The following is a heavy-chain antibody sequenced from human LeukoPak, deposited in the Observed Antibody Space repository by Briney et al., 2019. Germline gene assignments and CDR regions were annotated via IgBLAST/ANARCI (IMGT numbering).Heavy chain of an antibody. D-gene: IGHD3-16*01. V-gene: IGHV3-7*03. CDR3: ARDGFGTGSN. CDR1: GFTFGNSW. CDR2: IKQDGSET. Sequence: GGSLRLSCAASGFTFGNSWMTWVRQAPGKGLEWVASIKQDGSETYYVDSVKGRFIISRDNAKNSLYLQMNTLRADDTAVYYCARDGFGTGSNWGQGTLVTVSS. J-gene: IGHJ4*02.